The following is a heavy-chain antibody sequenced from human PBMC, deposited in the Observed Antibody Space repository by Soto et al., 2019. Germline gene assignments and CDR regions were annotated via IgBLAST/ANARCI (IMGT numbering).Heavy chain of an antibody. Sequence: QGQLQQWGAGLLRPSETLSLTCAVYGETFSGFYWSWIRQSPGKGLEWIGEVNHSGSTNYNPSLKSRLTISVDTSKNQFSLKVSSVTAADTAVYYCARGQYDTVRGVIANDYWGQGTLITVSS. CDR1: GETFSGFY. D-gene: IGHD3-10*01. J-gene: IGHJ4*02. CDR3: ARGQYDTVRGVIANDY. CDR2: VNHSGST. V-gene: IGHV4-34*01.